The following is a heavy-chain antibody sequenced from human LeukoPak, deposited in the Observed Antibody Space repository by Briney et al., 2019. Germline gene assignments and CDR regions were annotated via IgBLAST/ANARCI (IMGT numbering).Heavy chain of an antibody. CDR2: TYYRSKWNY. CDR3: ARRRHANNGVDV. CDR1: GDSVSTTTSI. Sequence: SQTLSLTCAISGDSVSTTTSIWNWIRQSPSRGLEWLGRTYYRSKWNYDYADSVKSRITISPDTSENQFSLQLQFVTPEDSAVYYCARRRHANNGVDVWGQGTTVTVSS. J-gene: IGHJ6*02. V-gene: IGHV6-1*01.